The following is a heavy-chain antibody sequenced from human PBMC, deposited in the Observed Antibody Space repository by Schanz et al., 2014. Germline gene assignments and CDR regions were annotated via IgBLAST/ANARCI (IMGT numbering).Heavy chain of an antibody. CDR2: IWSDGTNE. CDR3: AKGPYYYYYMDV. CDR1: GFTFSDYS. J-gene: IGHJ6*03. V-gene: IGHV3-33*08. Sequence: VHLLESGGGLVQPGGSLRLSCAASGFTFSDYSMNWVRQAPGKGLEWVAVIWSDGTNEYYADSVKGRFTISGDSSKYTVYLQMNSLRADDTAVYYCAKGPYYYYYMDVWGNGTTVTVSS.